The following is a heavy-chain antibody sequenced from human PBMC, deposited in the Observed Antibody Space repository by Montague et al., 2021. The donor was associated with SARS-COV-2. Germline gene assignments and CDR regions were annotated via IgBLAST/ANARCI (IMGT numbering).Heavy chain of an antibody. D-gene: IGHD3-9*01. CDR2: IWYDGSNK. V-gene: IGHV3-33*06. Sequence: SLRLSCAASGFTFSSYGMHWVRQAPGKGLEWVAVIWYDGSNKYYADSVKGRFTISRDNSKNTLYLQMNSLRVEDTAVYYCAKEAAALTGGMDVWGQGTTVTVSS. CDR1: GFTFSSYG. J-gene: IGHJ6*02. CDR3: AKEAAALTGGMDV.